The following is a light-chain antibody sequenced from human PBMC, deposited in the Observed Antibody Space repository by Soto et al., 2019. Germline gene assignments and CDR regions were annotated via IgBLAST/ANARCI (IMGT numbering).Light chain of an antibody. CDR2: GAS. J-gene: IGKJ1*01. CDR1: QSVSSN. V-gene: IGKV3-15*01. CDR3: QHYNNWPPWT. Sequence: VLTQSPGTLAVSPVERATLSCRASQSVSSNLAWYQQKPGQAPRLLIYGASTRATGIPARFSGSGSGTEFTLTISSLQSEDFAVYYCQHYNNWPPWTFGQGTKVDIK.